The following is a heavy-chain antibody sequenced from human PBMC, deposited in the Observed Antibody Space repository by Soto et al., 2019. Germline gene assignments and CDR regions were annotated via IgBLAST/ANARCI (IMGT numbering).Heavy chain of an antibody. J-gene: IGHJ3*02. CDR2: INPSGGST. D-gene: IGHD2-2*01. V-gene: IGHV1-46*03. CDR1: GYTFTSYY. CDR3: ARVPRYCSSTSCWGAVAFDI. Sequence: ASVKVSCKASGYTFTSYYMHWVRQAPGQGLEWMGIINPSGGSTSYAQKFQGRVTMTRDTSTSTVYMELSSLRSEDTAVYYCARVPRYCSSTSCWGAVAFDIWGQGTMVT.